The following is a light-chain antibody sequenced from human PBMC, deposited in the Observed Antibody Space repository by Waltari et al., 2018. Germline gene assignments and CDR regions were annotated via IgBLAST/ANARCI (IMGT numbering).Light chain of an antibody. V-gene: IGKV4-1*01. CDR3: QQYFNSPIA. J-gene: IGKJ5*01. Sequence: DIVMTQSPDSLLVSLGERAPISCNSSQSILYTSNDKNYLAWYQQKAGKPPRLLVHWASIRESGVPDRFRGSGSGTDFTLTISNLQPEDVAFYWCQQYFNSPIAFGQGTRLEIK. CDR2: WAS. CDR1: QSILYTSNDKNY.